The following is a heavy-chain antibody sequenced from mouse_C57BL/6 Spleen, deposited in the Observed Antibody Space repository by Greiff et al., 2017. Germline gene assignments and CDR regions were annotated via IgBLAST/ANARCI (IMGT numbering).Heavy chain of an antibody. CDR1: GYAFTNYL. CDR3: ARSGVRLGYFDY. D-gene: IGHD1-1*01. V-gene: IGHV1-54*01. CDR2: INPGSGGT. Sequence: QVQLQQSGAELVRPGTSVKVSCKASGYAFTNYLIEWVKQRPGQGLEWIGVINPGSGGTNYNEKFQGKATLTADKSSSTAYMQLSSLTSEDSAVYFCARSGVRLGYFDYWGQGTTLTVSS. J-gene: IGHJ2*01.